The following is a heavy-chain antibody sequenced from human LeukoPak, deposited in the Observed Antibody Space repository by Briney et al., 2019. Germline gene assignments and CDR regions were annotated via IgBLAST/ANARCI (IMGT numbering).Heavy chain of an antibody. Sequence: DSVKVSCKASGYTFTGYYMHWVRQAPGQGLEWMGWINPNSGGTNYAQKFQGRVTMTRDTSISTVYMELSRLRSDDTAVYYCARVVGYDILTGAGDYYYYYGMDVWGQGTTVTVSS. CDR2: INPNSGGT. CDR3: ARVVGYDILTGAGDYYYYYGMDV. D-gene: IGHD3-9*01. J-gene: IGHJ6*02. V-gene: IGHV1-2*02. CDR1: GYTFTGYY.